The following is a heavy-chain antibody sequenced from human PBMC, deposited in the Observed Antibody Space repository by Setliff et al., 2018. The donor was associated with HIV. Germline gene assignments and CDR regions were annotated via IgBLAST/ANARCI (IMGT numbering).Heavy chain of an antibody. D-gene: IGHD1-26*01. CDR1: GYTFSSYD. CDR2: MNPKSGHT. V-gene: IGHV1-8*02. Sequence: ASVKVSCKASGYTFSSYDINWVRQATGQGLEWMGWMNPKSGHTGYAQKFQGRVTMTRNTSISTAYMELSGLRSEDTAVYYCARWVGPTVYWGQGTLVTVSS. J-gene: IGHJ4*02. CDR3: ARWVGPTVY.